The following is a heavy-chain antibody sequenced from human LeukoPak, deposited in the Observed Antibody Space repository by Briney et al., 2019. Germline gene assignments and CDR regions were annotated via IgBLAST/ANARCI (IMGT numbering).Heavy chain of an antibody. CDR2: INPNSGGT. Sequence: ASVKVSCKASGYTFTGYYMHWVRQAPGQGLEWMGWINPNSGGTNYAQKFQGRVTMTRDTSISTAYMELSRLRSDDTAVYYCARDLGYSSGWYPHYYYGMDVWGQGTTVTVSS. D-gene: IGHD6-19*01. V-gene: IGHV1-2*02. J-gene: IGHJ6*02. CDR3: ARDLGYSSGWYPHYYYGMDV. CDR1: GYTFTGYY.